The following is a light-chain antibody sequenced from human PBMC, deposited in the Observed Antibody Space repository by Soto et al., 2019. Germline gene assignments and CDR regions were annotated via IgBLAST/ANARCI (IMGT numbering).Light chain of an antibody. CDR3: ATWDSSLSVVV. Sequence: QSVLTPPPSVSAAPGQGVTISCSGSSSNIGSNDVSWYQQLPGTAPKLLIYDNNKRPSGIPDRFSGSKSGTSATLGITGLQTGDEADYYCATWDSSLSVVVFGGGTKLTVL. V-gene: IGLV1-51*01. J-gene: IGLJ2*01. CDR1: SSNIGSND. CDR2: DNN.